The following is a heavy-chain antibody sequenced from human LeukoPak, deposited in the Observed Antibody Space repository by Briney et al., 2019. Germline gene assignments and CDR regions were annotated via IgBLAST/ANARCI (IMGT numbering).Heavy chain of an antibody. CDR2: MYYRGNT. V-gene: IGHV4-59*12. D-gene: IGHD2-2*01. J-gene: IGHJ5*02. CDR3: ARGVTGYCSSTSCPLGWFDP. Sequence: PSETLSLTCTVSGGSISSYYWSWIRQPPGKGLEWIGYMYYRGNTNYDPSLKSRVTMSVDTSKNQFSLKLSSVTAADTAVYYCARGVTGYCSSTSCPLGWFDPWGQGTLVTVSS. CDR1: GGSISSYY.